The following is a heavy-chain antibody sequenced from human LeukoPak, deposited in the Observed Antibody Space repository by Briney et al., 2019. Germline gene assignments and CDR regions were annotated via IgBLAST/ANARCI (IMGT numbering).Heavy chain of an antibody. J-gene: IGHJ4*02. CDR1: GGTFSSHA. CDR2: IIPIFGTA. V-gene: IGHV1-69*13. CDR3: ARDKNLGIVGATQSLDY. D-gene: IGHD1-26*01. Sequence: SVKVSCKASGGTFSSHAISWVRQAPGQGLEWMGGIIPIFGTANYAQKFQGRVTITADESTSTAYMELSSLRSGDTAVYYCARDKNLGIVGATQSLDYWGQGTLVTVSS.